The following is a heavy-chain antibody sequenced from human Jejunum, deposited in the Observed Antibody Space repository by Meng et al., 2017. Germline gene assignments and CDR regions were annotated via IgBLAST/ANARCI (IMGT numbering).Heavy chain of an antibody. CDR1: GFLFSDSA. CDR2: IRSKANGYAT. V-gene: IGHV3-73*01. Sequence: VQCEVQLVESGGGFGFLFSDSAIHVVRQASGKGLEWVGRIRSKANGYATAYAVSVKGRVTVSRDDSDNTAYLQLSSLKTDDTAVYYCAKEDVWSGYLDSWGQGTLVTVSS. J-gene: IGHJ4*02. CDR3: AKEDVWSGYLDS. D-gene: IGHD3-3*01.